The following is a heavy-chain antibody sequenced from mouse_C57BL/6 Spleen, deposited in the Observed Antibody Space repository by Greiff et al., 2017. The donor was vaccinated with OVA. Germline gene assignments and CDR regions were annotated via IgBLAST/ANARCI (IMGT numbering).Heavy chain of an antibody. CDR3: ARDGGYYFDY. CDR1: GYSITSGYY. CDR2: ISYDGSN. D-gene: IGHD1-1*02. J-gene: IGHJ2*01. V-gene: IGHV3-6*01. Sequence: EVKVEESGPGLVKPSQSLSLTCSVTGYSITSGYYWNWIRQFPGNQLEWMGYISYDGSNNYNQSLKNRISITRDTSKNQLFQKLNSVTTEDTATYDCARDGGYYFDYWGQGTTLTVSS.